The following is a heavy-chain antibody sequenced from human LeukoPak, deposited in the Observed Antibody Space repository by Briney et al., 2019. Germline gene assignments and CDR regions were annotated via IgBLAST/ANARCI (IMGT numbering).Heavy chain of an antibody. V-gene: IGHV5-51*01. J-gene: IGHJ6*03. CDR3: ARLWEWLDLDYYYYYYMDV. D-gene: IGHD3-3*01. CDR1: GYSFTSYW. Sequence: GESLKISCKGSGYSFTSYWIGWVRQMPGKDLEWMGIIYPSDSDTRYSPSFQGQVTISADKSISTAYLQWSSLKASDTAMYYCARLWEWLDLDYYYYYYMDVWGKGTTVTVSS. CDR2: IYPSDSDT.